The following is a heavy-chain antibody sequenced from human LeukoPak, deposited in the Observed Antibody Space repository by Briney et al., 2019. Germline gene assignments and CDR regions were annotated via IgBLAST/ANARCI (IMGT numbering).Heavy chain of an antibody. V-gene: IGHV3-11*01. J-gene: IGHJ6*02. CDR1: GFTFSDYY. D-gene: IGHD6-19*01. CDR2: ISSSGSTI. Sequence: GGSLRLSCAASGFTFSDYYMSWIRQAPGKGLGWVSYISSSGSTIYYADSVKGRFTISRDNAKNSLYLQMNSLRAEDTAVYYCARDARIAVAGTPLGADYYYYGMDVWGQGTTVTVPS. CDR3: ARDARIAVAGTPLGADYYYYGMDV.